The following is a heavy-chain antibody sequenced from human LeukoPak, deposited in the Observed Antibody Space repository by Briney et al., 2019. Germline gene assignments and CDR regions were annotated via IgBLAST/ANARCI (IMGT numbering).Heavy chain of an antibody. CDR3: ARDGFSGYCDILTGYSTVDAFDI. CDR1: GGSISSSSYY. Sequence: SETLSLTCTVSGGSISSSSYYWGWIRQPPGKGLEWIGSIYYSGSTYYNPSLKSRVTISVDTSKNQFSLKLSSVTAADTAVYYCARDGFSGYCDILTGYSTVDAFDIWGQGTMVTVSS. J-gene: IGHJ3*02. D-gene: IGHD3-9*01. CDR2: IYYSGST. V-gene: IGHV4-39*07.